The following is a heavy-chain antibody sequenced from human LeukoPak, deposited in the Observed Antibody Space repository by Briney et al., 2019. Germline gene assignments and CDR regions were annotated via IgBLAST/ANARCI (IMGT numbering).Heavy chain of an antibody. J-gene: IGHJ6*03. Sequence: PSETLSLTCTVSGYSISSGYYWGWIRQPPGKGLEWIGSIYHSGSTYYNPSLKSRVTISVDTSKNQFSLKLSSVTAADTAVYYCARGVIESSSWIYYYYYYMDVWGKGTTVTVSS. CDR2: IYHSGST. V-gene: IGHV4-38-2*02. D-gene: IGHD6-13*01. CDR3: ARGVIESSSWIYYYYYYMDV. CDR1: GYSISSGYY.